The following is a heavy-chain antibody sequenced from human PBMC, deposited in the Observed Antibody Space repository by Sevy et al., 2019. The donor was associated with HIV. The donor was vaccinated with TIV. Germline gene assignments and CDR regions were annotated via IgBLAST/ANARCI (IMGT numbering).Heavy chain of an antibody. CDR2: ISYDGSNK. CDR1: GFTFSSYA. Sequence: GGSLRLSCAASGFTFSSYAMHWVRQAPGKGLEWGAVISYDGSNKYYADSVKGRFTISRDNSKNTLYLQMNSLRAEDTAVYYCARARSSWYYFDYWGQGTLVTVSS. CDR3: ARARSSWYYFDY. V-gene: IGHV3-30*04. J-gene: IGHJ4*02. D-gene: IGHD6-13*01.